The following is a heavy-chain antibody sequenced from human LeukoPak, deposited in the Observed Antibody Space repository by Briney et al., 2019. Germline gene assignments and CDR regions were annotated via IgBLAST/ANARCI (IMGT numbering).Heavy chain of an antibody. J-gene: IGHJ3*01. Sequence: GGSLRLSCAASGITNNSHSMTWVRQAPGKGLEWLSSISGSGNSAYYADSVKGRFTISRDKSKSTLSLQMNSLRVEDTAVYYCAKGAYVGGSSGYYPIWGQGTMVTVSS. CDR1: GITNNSHS. CDR3: AKGAYVGGSSGYYPI. D-gene: IGHD3-22*01. V-gene: IGHV3-23*01. CDR2: ISGSGNSA.